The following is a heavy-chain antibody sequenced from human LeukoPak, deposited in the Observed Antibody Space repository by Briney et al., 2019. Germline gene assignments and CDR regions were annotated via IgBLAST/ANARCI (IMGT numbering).Heavy chain of an antibody. CDR3: ARAGGVGSGWRYYYYYYGMDV. Sequence: ASVKVSCKASGGTFARYALHWVRQAPGQRLEWMGWMNPNSGNTGYAQKFQGRVTMTRNTSISTAYMELSSLRSEDTAVYYCARAGGVGSGWRYYYYYYGMDVWGQGTTVTVSS. D-gene: IGHD6-19*01. CDR2: MNPNSGNT. CDR1: GGTFARYA. J-gene: IGHJ6*02. V-gene: IGHV1-8*01.